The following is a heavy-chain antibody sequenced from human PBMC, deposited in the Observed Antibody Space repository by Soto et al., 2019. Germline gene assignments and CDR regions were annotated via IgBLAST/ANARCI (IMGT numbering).Heavy chain of an antibody. Sequence: EVQLVESGGGLVQPGGSLRLSCAASGFTSSDYYMDWVRQAPGTGLEWVGRTRNKANSYTTDYAASVKGRFTISRDDSTNSLSLQMNSLKTWETAVYYCTRRHRDVVFDIWGQGTMVTVSS. CDR2: TRNKANSYTT. J-gene: IGHJ3*02. CDR3: TRRHRDVVFDI. D-gene: IGHD2-21*01. CDR1: GFTSSDYY. V-gene: IGHV3-72*01.